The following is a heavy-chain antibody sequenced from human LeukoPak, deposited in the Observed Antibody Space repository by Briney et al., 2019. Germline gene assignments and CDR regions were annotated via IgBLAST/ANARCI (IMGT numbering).Heavy chain of an antibody. CDR3: ASNGGGDIVVAFAFDI. J-gene: IGHJ3*02. Sequence: PGGSLRLSCAASGFTFSNYWMSWVRQAPGKGLEWVAHINQDGSEKYYVDSVKGRFTISRDNAKNSLDLQMNSLRAKDTAVYYCASNGGGDIVVAFAFDIWGQGTMVTVSS. CDR2: INQDGSEK. CDR1: GFTFSNYW. D-gene: IGHD2-15*01. V-gene: IGHV3-7*05.